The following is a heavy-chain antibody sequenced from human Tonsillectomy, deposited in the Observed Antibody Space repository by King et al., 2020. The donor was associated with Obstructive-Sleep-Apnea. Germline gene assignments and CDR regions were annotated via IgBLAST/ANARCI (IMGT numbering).Heavy chain of an antibody. D-gene: IGHD3-22*01. CDR1: GGSISEYY. CDR2: IYYDGST. J-gene: IGHJ2*01. Sequence: QLQESGPGLVKPSETLSLTCTVSGGSISEYYWIWIRQPPGKGLEWIGYIYYDGSTNYNPSVKSRATISVDTSKNQFSLELGSVTAADKAVYYFARVSRYYDSSGYYHYYFDLWGRGTLVTVSS. CDR3: ARVSRYYDSSGYYHYYFDL. V-gene: IGHV4-59*08.